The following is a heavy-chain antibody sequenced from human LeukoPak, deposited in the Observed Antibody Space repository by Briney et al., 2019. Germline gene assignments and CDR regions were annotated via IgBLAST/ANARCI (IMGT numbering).Heavy chain of an antibody. CDR3: AAAPTQWLVESDAFDI. CDR2: IYYSGST. CDR1: GGSISSYY. J-gene: IGHJ3*02. V-gene: IGHV4-59*01. D-gene: IGHD6-19*01. Sequence: SETLSLTCTVSGGSISSYYWSWIRQPPGKGLEWIGYIYYSGSTNYNPPLKSRVTISVDTSKNQFSLKLSSVTAADTAVYYCAAAPTQWLVESDAFDIWGQGTMVTVSS.